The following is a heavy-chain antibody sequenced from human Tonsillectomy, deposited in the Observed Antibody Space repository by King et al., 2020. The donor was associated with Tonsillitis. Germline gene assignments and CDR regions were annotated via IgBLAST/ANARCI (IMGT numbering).Heavy chain of an antibody. V-gene: IGHV3-43*02. J-gene: IGHJ3*02. CDR3: AKAPGRWLHDVFDI. D-gene: IGHD4-23*01. CDR2: INGDGGST. CDR1: GFTFDVYA. Sequence: QLVQSGGGVVQPGGSLRLSCAASGFTFDVYAMHWVRQGPGKGLEWSSLINGDGGSTYYAESVKGRFTISRVNSKNSLYLQMNSLRTDDSALYYCAKAPGRWLHDVFDIWGQGTMVTVSS.